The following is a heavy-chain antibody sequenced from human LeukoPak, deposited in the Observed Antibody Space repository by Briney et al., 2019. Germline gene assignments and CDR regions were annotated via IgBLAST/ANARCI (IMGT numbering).Heavy chain of an antibody. D-gene: IGHD3-10*01. CDR2: IKHDGSEK. V-gene: IGHV3-7*01. CDR3: ARDLWFGEFKYCYYGMDV. Sequence: GGSLRLSCAASGFTFSSYWMSWVRQAPGKGLEWVANIKHDGSEKYYVDSVKGRFTISRDNAKNSLYLQMNSLRAEDTAVYYCARDLWFGEFKYCYYGMDVWGQGTTVTVSS. CDR1: GFTFSSYW. J-gene: IGHJ6*02.